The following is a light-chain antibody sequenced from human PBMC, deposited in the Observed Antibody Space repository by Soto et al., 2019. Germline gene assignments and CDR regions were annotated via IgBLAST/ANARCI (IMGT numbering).Light chain of an antibody. CDR1: QTISNY. V-gene: IGKV1-5*03. J-gene: IGKJ1*01. CDR2: RSS. Sequence: DIQMTQSPSTRSASVGDRVTITCRASQTISNYLTWYQQRPGKATKLLIYRSSILQNGVPSRFSGSGSGTEFTLTISSLQPDDFATYYCQQYYIYATFGQGTRVEI. CDR3: QQYYIYAT.